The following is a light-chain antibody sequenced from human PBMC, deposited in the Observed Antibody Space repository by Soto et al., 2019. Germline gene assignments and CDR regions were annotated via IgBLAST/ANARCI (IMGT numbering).Light chain of an antibody. CDR1: TGAVTSGHR. V-gene: IGLV7-46*01. J-gene: IGLJ2*01. CDR3: FLTYDGGRV. Sequence: QAVVTQEPSLTVSPGGTVTLTCGSDTGAVTSGHRPYWFQQKPGQAPMTLISDTSDTHSWTPARFSGSLLGDKAALTLSGAQPEAEADYYCFLTYDGGRVFGGGTKLTVL. CDR2: DTS.